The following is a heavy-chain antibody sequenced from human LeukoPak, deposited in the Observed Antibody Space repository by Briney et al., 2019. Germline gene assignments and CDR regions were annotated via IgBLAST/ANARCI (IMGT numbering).Heavy chain of an antibody. Sequence: SETLSLTCAVYGGSFSGYYWSWIRQPPGKGLEWIGEINHSGSTNYNPPLKSRVTISVDTSKNQFSLKLSSVTAADTAVYYCARARVYYYYMDVWGKGTTVTVSS. CDR3: ARARVYYYYMDV. J-gene: IGHJ6*03. CDR2: INHSGST. CDR1: GGSFSGYY. V-gene: IGHV4-34*01.